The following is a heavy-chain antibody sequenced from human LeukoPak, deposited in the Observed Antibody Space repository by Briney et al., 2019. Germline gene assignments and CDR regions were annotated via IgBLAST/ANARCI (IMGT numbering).Heavy chain of an antibody. Sequence: ASVKVSCKASGYTFTSYYMHWVRKAPGQGLEWMGIINPSGSRTSYAPKFQGRVTVTTDTSTSTVYMELRSLRSGDTAVDYCARVDCSSGRCYTLDFDYWGQGTLVTVSS. D-gene: IGHD2-2*02. CDR1: GYTFTSYY. V-gene: IGHV1-46*03. J-gene: IGHJ4*02. CDR2: INPSGSRT. CDR3: ARVDCSSGRCYTLDFDY.